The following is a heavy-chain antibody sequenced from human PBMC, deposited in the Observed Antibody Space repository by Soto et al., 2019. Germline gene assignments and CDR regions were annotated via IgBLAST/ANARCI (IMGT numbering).Heavy chain of an antibody. CDR3: ARAPYSSSWPFDY. V-gene: IGHV3-33*01. CDR2: IWYDGSNK. D-gene: IGHD6-13*01. Sequence: GGSLRLSCAASGFTFSSYGMHWFRQAPGKGLEWVAVIWYDGSNKYYADSVKGRFTISRDNSKNTLYLQMNSLRAEDTAVYYCARAPYSSSWPFDYWGQGTLVTVSS. CDR1: GFTFSSYG. J-gene: IGHJ4*02.